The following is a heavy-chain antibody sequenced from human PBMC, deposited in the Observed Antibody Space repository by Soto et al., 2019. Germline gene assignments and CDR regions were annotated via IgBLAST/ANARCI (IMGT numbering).Heavy chain of an antibody. CDR3: ARDREQWLVGYYFDY. V-gene: IGHV3-33*01. CDR1: GFTFSRYG. J-gene: IGHJ4*02. Sequence: GGSLRLSCAASGFTFSRYGRHWVRQAPGRGLEWVAVIWYDGSNIYYADSVKGRFTISRDNSKDTLELQMNSLRAEDTAVYYCARDREQWLVGYYFDYWGQGTLVTVSS. CDR2: IWYDGSNI. D-gene: IGHD6-19*01.